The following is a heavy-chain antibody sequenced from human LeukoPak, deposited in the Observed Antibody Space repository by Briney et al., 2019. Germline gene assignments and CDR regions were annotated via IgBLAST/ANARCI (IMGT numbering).Heavy chain of an antibody. Sequence: GGSLRLSCAASGFTFISYAMSWVRQAPGKGLEWVSSLSGNAGRPYYADSVKGRFTISRDNSKNTLYLQMNSLRAEDTAVYYCAKDHRDSGNYYYYYGLDVWAKGPWSPSR. D-gene: IGHD1-26*01. CDR2: LSGNAGRP. CDR3: AKDHRDSGNYYYYYGLDV. CDR1: GFTFISYA. J-gene: IGHJ6*02. V-gene: IGHV3-23*01.